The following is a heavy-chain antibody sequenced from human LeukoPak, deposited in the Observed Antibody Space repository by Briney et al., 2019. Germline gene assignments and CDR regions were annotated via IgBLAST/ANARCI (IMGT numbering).Heavy chain of an antibody. V-gene: IGHV3-23*01. J-gene: IGHJ4*02. CDR3: AKFYAPSGGNSGWPWVIDN. Sequence: GGSLRLSCAASGFTFSSYAMTWVRQAPGKGLGWVSALSGSGNTVYYANSVKGRFAISRDNSKNSLSLQMNNLRGEDTALYYCAKFYAPSGGNSGWPWVIDNWGQGTLVTVSP. CDR2: LSGSGNTV. D-gene: IGHD6-25*01. CDR1: GFTFSSYA.